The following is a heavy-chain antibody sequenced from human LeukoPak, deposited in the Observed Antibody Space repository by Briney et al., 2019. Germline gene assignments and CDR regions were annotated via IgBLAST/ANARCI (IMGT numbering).Heavy chain of an antibody. Sequence: GGSLRLSCAASGFSFSSYKMNWGRPATGKGLEWVSSIYTCGSYIYYADSVKGRFTNSRDNAKNSLYLQMNSLRAEDTAVYYCARGHYDVLTSSYKWTPDYWGQGTLVTVSS. J-gene: IGHJ4*02. CDR3: ARGHYDVLTSSYKWTPDY. D-gene: IGHD3-9*01. V-gene: IGHV3-21*01. CDR2: IYTCGSYI. CDR1: GFSFSSYK.